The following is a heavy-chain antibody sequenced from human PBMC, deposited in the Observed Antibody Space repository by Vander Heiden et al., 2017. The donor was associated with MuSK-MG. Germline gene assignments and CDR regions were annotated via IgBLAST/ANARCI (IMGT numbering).Heavy chain of an antibody. V-gene: IGHV2-5*02. Sequence: QITLKESGPTLVKPTQTLTLTCTFSGFSLSTSGVGVGWIRQPPGKALEWLALIYWDDDKHYSPSLKSRLTITKDTSKNQVVLTMTNMDPEDTATYYWAHSRNYYYDNGGFDYWGQGTLGNVS. CDR2: IYWDDDK. D-gene: IGHD3-22*01. J-gene: IGHJ4*02. CDR3: AHSRNYYYDNGGFDY. CDR1: GFSLSTSGVG.